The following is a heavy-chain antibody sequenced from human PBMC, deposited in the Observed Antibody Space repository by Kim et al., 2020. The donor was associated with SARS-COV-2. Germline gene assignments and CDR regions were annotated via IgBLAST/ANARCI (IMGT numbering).Heavy chain of an antibody. CDR1: GGSFSGYY. D-gene: IGHD6-6*01. CDR3: ATGSGVETSIEAPSP. V-gene: IGHV4-34*01. Sequence: SETLSLTCAVYGGSFSGYYWSWIRQPPGKGLEWIGEINHSGSTNYNPSLKSRVTISVDTYKNQFSLKLSSVTAADTAVYYCATGSGVETSIEAPSPWGQGTLGTVSS. CDR2: INHSGST. J-gene: IGHJ5*02.